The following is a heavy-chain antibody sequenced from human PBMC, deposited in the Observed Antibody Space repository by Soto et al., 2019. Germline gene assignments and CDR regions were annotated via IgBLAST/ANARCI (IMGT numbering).Heavy chain of an antibody. V-gene: IGHV3-23*01. CDR2: ISGSGDNK. J-gene: IGHJ5*01. Sequence: EVQLLESGGALVQSGGSLRLSCAASGFTFSNFAMSWVRQAPGKGLEWVSGISGSGDNKDHADSVKGRFTISRDNSKNTLYLQMNSLRAEDTAVYYCARWVGGSMYDNSGKYDSWGQGTLVTVSS. CDR3: ARWVGGSMYDNSGKYDS. D-gene: IGHD3-22*01. CDR1: GFTFSNFA.